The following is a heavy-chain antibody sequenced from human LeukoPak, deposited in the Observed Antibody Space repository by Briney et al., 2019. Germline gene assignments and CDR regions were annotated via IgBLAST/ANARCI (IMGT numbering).Heavy chain of an antibody. CDR3: ARRGLAASSDS. D-gene: IGHD2-15*01. CDR1: GYSFTGYF. V-gene: IGHV1-2*02. J-gene: IGHJ4*02. CDR2: LNPHSGST. Sequence: GASVKLSCKASGYSFTGYFILWNRHAPGQGLEWLGWLNPHSGSTNYAPKFQCRVASTTDTSIYSVYLEVTSLRPDDTAIYYCARRGLAASSDSWGQGTLVTVSS.